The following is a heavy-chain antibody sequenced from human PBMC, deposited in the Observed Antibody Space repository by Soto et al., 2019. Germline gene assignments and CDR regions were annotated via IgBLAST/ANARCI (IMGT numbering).Heavy chain of an antibody. J-gene: IGHJ5*02. CDR2: IWYVGSNK. Sequence: GGSRRLSCAASGFTFSSYGMPWVRQAPGKGLEWVAVIWYVGSNKYYADSVKGRFTNAKDTSTNAQYLQMDSLRAGDMAVYYCAMYHYSYDNSGFAAWFNPWGQGTLVTVSS. D-gene: IGHD3-22*01. CDR1: GFTFSSYG. V-gene: IGHV3-33*01. CDR3: AMYHYSYDNSGFAAWFNP.